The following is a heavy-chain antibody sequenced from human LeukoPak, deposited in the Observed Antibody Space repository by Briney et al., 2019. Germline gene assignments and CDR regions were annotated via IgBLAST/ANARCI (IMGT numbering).Heavy chain of an antibody. CDR3: ATVRNAGRFDP. V-gene: IGHV1-2*02. D-gene: IGHD2-8*01. CDR1: GYTFSDYY. J-gene: IGHJ5*02. CDR2: INPNTGAT. Sequence: ASVKVSCKASGYTFSDYYVHWVRQAPGQGLEWMGWINPNTGATDPAQKFQGRVTMTRDTSISTAYMELSRLRSDDTAVYYCATVRNAGRFDPWGQGTLVTVSS.